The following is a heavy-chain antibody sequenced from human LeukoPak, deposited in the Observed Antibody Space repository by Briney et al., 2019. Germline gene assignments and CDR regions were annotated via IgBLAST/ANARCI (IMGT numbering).Heavy chain of an antibody. J-gene: IGHJ4*02. CDR3: ARALGENTVAATSFDY. CDR1: GYTFTSYG. D-gene: IGHD2-15*01. CDR2: ISAYNGNT. V-gene: IGHV1-18*01. Sequence: ASVKVSCKASGYTFTSYGISWVRQAPGQGLEWMGWISAYNGNTNYAQKLQGRVTMTTDTSTSTAYMELRSLRSDDTAVYYCARALGENTVAATSFDYWGQGTLVTVSS.